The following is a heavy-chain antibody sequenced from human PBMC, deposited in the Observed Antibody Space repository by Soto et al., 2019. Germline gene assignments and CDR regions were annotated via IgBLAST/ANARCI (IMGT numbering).Heavy chain of an antibody. CDR2: ISGSGGST. J-gene: IGHJ3*02. V-gene: IGHV3-23*01. CDR3: AYGDIVATIVDAFDI. CDR1: GFTFSSYA. D-gene: IGHD5-12*01. Sequence: GGSLRLSCAASGFTFSSYAMSWVRQAPGKGLEWVSAISGSGGSTYYADSVKGRFTISRDNSKNTLYLQMNSLRAEDTAVYYCAYGDIVATIVDAFDIWGQGTMVTVSS.